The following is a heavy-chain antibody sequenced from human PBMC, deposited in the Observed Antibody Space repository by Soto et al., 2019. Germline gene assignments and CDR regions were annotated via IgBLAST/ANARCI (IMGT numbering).Heavy chain of an antibody. D-gene: IGHD1-26*01. CDR3: AREGGSTDYYYYYGMDV. V-gene: IGHV1-8*01. J-gene: IGHJ6*02. Sequence: QVQLVQSGAEVKKPGASVKVSCKASGYTFTSYDINWVRQATGQGLEWMGWMNPNSGNTGYAQKFQGRVTMTRNTSISTSYMELSSLRSEDTAVYYCAREGGSTDYYYYYGMDVWGQGTTVTVSS. CDR1: GYTFTSYD. CDR2: MNPNSGNT.